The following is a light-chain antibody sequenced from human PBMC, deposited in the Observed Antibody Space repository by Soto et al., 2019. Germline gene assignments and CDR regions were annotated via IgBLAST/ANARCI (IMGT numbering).Light chain of an antibody. Sequence: QSALTQPPSASGSPGQSVAISCTGTASDIGGYTFVSWYQQHPGKAPKLLIYDVNKRPSGVPDRFSGSKSGNTASLTVSGLQAEDEADYYCGAHGGTTPYVFGTGTKLTVL. CDR1: ASDIGGYTF. J-gene: IGLJ1*01. CDR3: GAHGGTTPYV. V-gene: IGLV2-8*01. CDR2: DVN.